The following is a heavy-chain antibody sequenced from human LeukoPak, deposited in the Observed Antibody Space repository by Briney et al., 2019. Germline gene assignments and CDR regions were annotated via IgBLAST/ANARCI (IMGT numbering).Heavy chain of an antibody. CDR2: ISGSGGST. J-gene: IGHJ4*02. CDR3: AKDPPWGDYDSSGYYNS. Sequence: PGGSLRLSCAASGFTFSSYAMSWVRQAPGKGLEWVSAISGSGGSTYYAGSVKGRFTISRDNSKNTLYLQMNSLRAEDTAVYYCAKDPPWGDYDSSGYYNSWGQGTLVTVSS. D-gene: IGHD3-22*01. CDR1: GFTFSSYA. V-gene: IGHV3-23*01.